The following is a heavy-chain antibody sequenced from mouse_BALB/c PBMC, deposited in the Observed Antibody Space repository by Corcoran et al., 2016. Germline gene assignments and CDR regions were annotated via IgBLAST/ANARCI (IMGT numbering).Heavy chain of an antibody. CDR1: GYTFTSYV. CDR2: INPYNDGT. CDR3: ARWGITNAFAY. J-gene: IGHJ3*01. D-gene: IGHD1-2*01. V-gene: IGHV1S136*01. Sequence: EVQLQHSGPVLVKPGASVKMSCKASGYTFTSYVMHGVKKKAGQGLEWIGYINPYNDGTKYNEKFKGKATLTSDKSSSTAYMERSSLTSEDSAVYYCARWGITNAFAYWGQGTLVTVSA.